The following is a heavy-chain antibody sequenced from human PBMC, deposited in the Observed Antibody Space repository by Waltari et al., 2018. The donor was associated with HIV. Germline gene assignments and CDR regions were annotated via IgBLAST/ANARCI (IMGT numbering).Heavy chain of an antibody. CDR2: IYHSGSD. V-gene: IGHV4-38-2*01. CDR1: GYSISSGYY. CDR3: ARVMTVSGTSHDAFDI. J-gene: IGHJ3*02. D-gene: IGHD6-19*01. Sequence: QVQLQESGPGLVKPSETLSLTCAVSGYSISSGYYWGWLRPPPGKGLEWIGYIYHSGSDYYSPSLKSRVAISVDTSKNQFSLKLSSVTAADTAVYYCARVMTVSGTSHDAFDIWGQGTMVTASS.